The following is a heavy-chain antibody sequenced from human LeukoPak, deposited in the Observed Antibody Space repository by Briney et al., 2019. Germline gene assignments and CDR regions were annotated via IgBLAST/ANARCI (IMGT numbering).Heavy chain of an antibody. J-gene: IGHJ4*02. CDR2: ISYDGTNK. V-gene: IGHV3-30*04. Sequence: GRSLRLSCAASGFTFSHYAMHWVRQAPGKGLEWVAVISYDGTNKYYADSVKGRFTISRDNSKDTLYLQMNSLRAEDTAVYYCARSPPWGSSGRPLDYWGQGTLVTVSP. CDR3: ARSPPWGSSGRPLDY. D-gene: IGHD6-19*01. CDR1: GFTFSHYA.